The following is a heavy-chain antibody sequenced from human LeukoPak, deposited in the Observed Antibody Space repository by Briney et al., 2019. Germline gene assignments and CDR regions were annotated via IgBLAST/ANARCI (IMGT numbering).Heavy chain of an antibody. J-gene: IGHJ5*02. V-gene: IGHV1-18*01. CDR2: ISAYNGNT. D-gene: IGHD3-22*01. CDR1: GYTFTSYG. Sequence: ASVKVSCKTSGYTFTSYGISWVRQAPGQGLEWMGWISAYNGNTNYAQKLQGRVTMTTDTSTSTAYMELRSLRSDDTAVYYCARQYYYDSSGYYYHWGQGTLVTVSP. CDR3: ARQYYYDSSGYYYH.